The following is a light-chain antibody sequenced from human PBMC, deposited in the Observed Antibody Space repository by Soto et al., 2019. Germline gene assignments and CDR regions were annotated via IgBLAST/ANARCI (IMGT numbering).Light chain of an antibody. J-gene: IGLJ1*01. Sequence: QSVLTQTPSVSGAPGQRVTISCTGRSSNIGAGYDVHWYQHLPGTAPKLLIYGTTNRPSGVPDRFSGSKSGISASLAITGLQAEDEADYYCHSYDSRLSASVFGAGTKVTVL. CDR1: SSNIGAGYD. CDR3: HSYDSRLSASV. V-gene: IGLV1-40*01. CDR2: GTT.